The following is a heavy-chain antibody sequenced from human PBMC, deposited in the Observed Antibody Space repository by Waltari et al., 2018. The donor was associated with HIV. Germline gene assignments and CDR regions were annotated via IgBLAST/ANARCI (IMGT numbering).Heavy chain of an antibody. J-gene: IGHJ5*02. V-gene: IGHV3-30*02. CDR2: IWSDGSKK. D-gene: IGHD3-16*01. CDR1: GFIFSSSG. Sequence: QVQLVESGGGVVQPGGSLRLSCAASGFIFSSSGMHWVRQAPGKGLEWVAYIWSDGSKKHYGDSVRGRFAVSRDNSKSTLYLQMNSLRPEDTALYHCAKDVGAWGFDPWGQGSLVTVSS. CDR3: AKDVGAWGFDP.